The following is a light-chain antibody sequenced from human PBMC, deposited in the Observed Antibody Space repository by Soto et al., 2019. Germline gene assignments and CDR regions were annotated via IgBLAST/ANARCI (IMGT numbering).Light chain of an antibody. CDR1: SSDVGAYNY. Sequence: QSALTQPPSASGSPGQSVTISCTGTSSDVGAYNYVSWYQQHAGKAPKLVIYEVTKRPSGVPDRFSGSKSANTASLTVSGLQAEDEAGYYCSSFAPSNTWVFGGGTKLTVL. CDR2: EVT. J-gene: IGLJ3*02. V-gene: IGLV2-8*01. CDR3: SSFAPSNTWV.